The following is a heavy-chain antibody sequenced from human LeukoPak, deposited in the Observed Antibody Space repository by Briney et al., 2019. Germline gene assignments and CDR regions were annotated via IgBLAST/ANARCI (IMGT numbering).Heavy chain of an antibody. J-gene: IGHJ4*02. D-gene: IGHD4-11*01. Sequence: ASVKVSCKASGYTFTTYYMHWVRQAPGQGLEWMGTINPSGGSTSYAQKFQGRVTMTTDTSTDTAYMELRSLRSDDTAVYYCARAGAVLTTHFDCWGQGTLVTVSS. CDR3: ARAGAVLTTHFDC. V-gene: IGHV1-46*01. CDR2: INPSGGST. CDR1: GYTFTTYY.